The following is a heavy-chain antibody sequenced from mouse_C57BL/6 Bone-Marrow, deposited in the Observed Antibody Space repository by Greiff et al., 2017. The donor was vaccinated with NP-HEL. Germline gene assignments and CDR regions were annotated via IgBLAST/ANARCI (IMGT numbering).Heavy chain of an antibody. CDR1: GYTFTSYG. Sequence: VQLQQSGAELVRPGSSVKMSCKTSGYTFTSYGINWVKQRPGQGLEWIGYIYIGKGCTEYNENVKGKATLTSDTSSSTAYMQLSSLTSEDSGIYFCARERGTVVTPYWYFDVWGTGTAVTVSS. J-gene: IGHJ1*03. CDR3: ARERGTVVTPYWYFDV. V-gene: IGHV1-58*01. D-gene: IGHD1-1*01. CDR2: IYIGKGCT.